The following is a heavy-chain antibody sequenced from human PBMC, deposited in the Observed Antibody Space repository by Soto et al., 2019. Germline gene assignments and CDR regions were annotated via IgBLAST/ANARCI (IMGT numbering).Heavy chain of an antibody. D-gene: IGHD4-17*01. CDR1: GDSMSSGGYY. CDR3: ARSGDYGDSVDYYDGMDV. CDR2: IYYSGST. V-gene: IGHV4-31*03. J-gene: IGHJ6*02. Sequence: LSPTCTVSGDSMSSGGYYWSWIRQHPGKGLEWIGYIYYSGSTYYNPSLKSRVTISVDTSKNQFSLKLSSVTAADTAVYYCARSGDYGDSVDYYDGMDVWGQGTTVT.